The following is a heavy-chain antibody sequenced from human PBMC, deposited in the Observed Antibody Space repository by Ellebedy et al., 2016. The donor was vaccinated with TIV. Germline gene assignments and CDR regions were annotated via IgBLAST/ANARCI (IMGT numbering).Heavy chain of an antibody. D-gene: IGHD2-15*01. CDR3: AKGSATVRPYYFDS. J-gene: IGHJ4*02. CDR1: GFTFSNYW. V-gene: IGHV3-7*01. CDR2: IKQDGSEK. Sequence: GESLKISXAASGFTFSNYWMSWVRQAPGKGLEWVANIKQDGSEKYYVDSVKGRFSISRDNAKNSLYLQMDSLRAEDTAVYYCAKGSATVRPYYFDSWGQGTLVTVSS.